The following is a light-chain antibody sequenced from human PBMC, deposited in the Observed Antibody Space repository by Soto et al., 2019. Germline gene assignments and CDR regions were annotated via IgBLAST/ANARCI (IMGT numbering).Light chain of an antibody. CDR3: QQFGSSGT. CDR1: QSISSNY. CDR2: GAS. V-gene: IGKV3-20*01. J-gene: IGKJ1*01. Sequence: EIVLTQSPGILSLSPGERATLSCRASQSISSNYLAWYQQRPGQPPRLLIYGASTRATGISDRFSGSGSGPDFTLTINRLEPEDSAVYYCQQFGSSGTFGQGTKVEIK.